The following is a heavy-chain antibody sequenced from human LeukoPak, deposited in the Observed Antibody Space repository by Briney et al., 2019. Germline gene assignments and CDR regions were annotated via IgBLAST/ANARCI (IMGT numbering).Heavy chain of an antibody. CDR2: IYTSGST. Sequence: PSETLSLTCTVSGGSISSYYWSWIRQPAGKGLGWIGRIYTSGSTNYNPSLKSRVTMSVDTSKNQFSLKLSSVTAADTAVYYWARDLYYESGRYLAYYFDYCGHETLVSVSS. V-gene: IGHV4-4*07. CDR1: GGSISSYY. CDR3: ARDLYYESGRYLAYYFDY. J-gene: IGHJ4*03. D-gene: IGHD3-10*01.